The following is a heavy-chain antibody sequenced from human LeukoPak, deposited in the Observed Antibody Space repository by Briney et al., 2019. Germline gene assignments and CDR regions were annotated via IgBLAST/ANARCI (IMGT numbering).Heavy chain of an antibody. CDR1: GGSISSYY. CDR3: ARVRNDILTGYYGDYYYYYMDV. CDR2: IYTSGST. J-gene: IGHJ6*03. V-gene: IGHV4-4*07. Sequence: SETLSLTCTVSGGSISSYYWSWIRQPAGKGLEWIGRIYTSGSTNYNPSLMSRVTMSVDTSKNQFSLKLSSVTAADTAVYYCARVRNDILTGYYGDYYYYYMDVWGKGTTVTVSS. D-gene: IGHD3-9*01.